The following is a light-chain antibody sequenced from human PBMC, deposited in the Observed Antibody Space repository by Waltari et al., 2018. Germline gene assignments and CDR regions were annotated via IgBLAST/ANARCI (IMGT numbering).Light chain of an antibody. CDR3: GTWDISLNSWV. J-gene: IGLJ3*02. V-gene: IGLV1-51*01. Sequence: QSVLPQPPSVSAAPGQNVTLSCPGRPSNIETQYVPWYQKFPGTAPKVLIYDNDKRPSGIPDRFSGAKSGTSATLGITGLQTGDEADYYCGTWDISLNSWVFGGGTKLTVL. CDR2: DND. CDR1: PSNIETQY.